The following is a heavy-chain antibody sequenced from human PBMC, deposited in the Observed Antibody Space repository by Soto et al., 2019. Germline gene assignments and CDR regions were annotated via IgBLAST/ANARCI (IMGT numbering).Heavy chain of an antibody. CDR1: GYTFTGYY. Sequence: GASVKVSCKASGYTFTGYYMHWVRQAPGQGLEWMGWINPNSGGTNYAQKFQGWVTMTRDTSISTAYMELSRLRSDDTAVYYCARDHDILTGPFDYWGQGTLVTVSS. CDR2: INPNSGGT. D-gene: IGHD3-9*01. J-gene: IGHJ4*02. CDR3: ARDHDILTGPFDY. V-gene: IGHV1-2*04.